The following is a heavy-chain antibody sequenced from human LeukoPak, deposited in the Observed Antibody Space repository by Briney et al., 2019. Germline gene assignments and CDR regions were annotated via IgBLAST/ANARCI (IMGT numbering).Heavy chain of an antibody. V-gene: IGHV4-61*01. J-gene: IGHJ4*02. CDR3: GSGSYYFDY. Sequence: SETLSLTCTVSGGSVSSGSYYWSWIRQPPGKGLEWIGYIYYSGSTKYNPSLKSRVTISVDTSKNQFSLKLSSVTAADTAVYYCGSGSYYFDYWGQGTLVTVST. D-gene: IGHD3-10*01. CDR1: GGSVSSGSYY. CDR2: IYYSGST.